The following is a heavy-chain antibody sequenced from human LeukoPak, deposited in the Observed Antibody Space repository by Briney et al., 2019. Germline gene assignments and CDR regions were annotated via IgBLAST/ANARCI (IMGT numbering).Heavy chain of an antibody. D-gene: IGHD3-10*01. J-gene: IGHJ4*02. CDR1: GGSIDSTNW. V-gene: IGHV4-30-4*08. CDR3: ARGRSGWFGELLSLYYFDY. CDR2: IYYSGST. Sequence: SETLSLTCDVSGGSIDSTNWWNWIRQPPGKGLEWIGYIYYSGSTYYNPSLKSRVTISVDTSKNQFSLKLSSVTAADTAVYYCARGRSGWFGELLSLYYFDYWGQGTLVTVSS.